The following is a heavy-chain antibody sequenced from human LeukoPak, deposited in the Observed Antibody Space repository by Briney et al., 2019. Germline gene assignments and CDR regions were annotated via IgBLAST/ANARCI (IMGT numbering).Heavy chain of an antibody. D-gene: IGHD3-22*01. CDR1: GGSISSSSYY. J-gene: IGHJ4*02. V-gene: IGHV4-39*01. Sequence: PSETLSLTCTVSGGSISSSSYYWGWIRQPPGKGLEWIGSIYYSGSTYYNPSLKSRVTISVDTSKNQFSLKLSSVTAADTAVYYRARHFPRSGYVTPFDYWGQGTLVTVSS. CDR2: IYYSGST. CDR3: ARHFPRSGYVTPFDY.